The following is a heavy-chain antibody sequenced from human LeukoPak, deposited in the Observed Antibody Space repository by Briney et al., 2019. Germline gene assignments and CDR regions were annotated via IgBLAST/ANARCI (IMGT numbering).Heavy chain of an antibody. CDR3: ARHLDYDSSGDAFDI. CDR1: GDSFSNYY. CDR2: IHHSGSS. D-gene: IGHD3-22*01. Sequence: KPSETLSLICTVSGDSFSNYYWSWIRQPPGRGLEWIGYIHHSGSSDHNPSLKSRVTMSPDTSKNQFSLKLSSVTAADTAVYYCARHLDYDSSGDAFDIRGQGTRVTVSS. V-gene: IGHV4-59*08. J-gene: IGHJ3*02.